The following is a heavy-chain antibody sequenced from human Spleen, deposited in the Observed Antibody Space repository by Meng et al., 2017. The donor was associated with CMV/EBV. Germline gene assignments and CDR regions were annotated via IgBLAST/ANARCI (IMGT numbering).Heavy chain of an antibody. V-gene: IGHV3-30*04. D-gene: IGHD1-26*01. CDR2: ISYDGSNK. J-gene: IGHJ4*02. Sequence: FSSYAMHWVRQAPGKGLEWVAVISYDGSNKYYADSVKGRFTVSRDNAKNSLSLQMNSLTADDTAVYYCAREKGTGDVVGATGNCDYWGRGTLVTVSS. CDR1: FSSYA. CDR3: AREKGTGDVVGATGNCDY.